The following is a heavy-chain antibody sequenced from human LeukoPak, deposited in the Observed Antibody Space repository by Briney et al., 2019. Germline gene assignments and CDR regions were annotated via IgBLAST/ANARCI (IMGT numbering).Heavy chain of an antibody. V-gene: IGHV4-39*01. CDR2: IYYRGST. CDR3: ARRTGTAGGNHFDY. D-gene: IGHD1/OR15-1a*01. Sequence: MPSETLSLTCTVSGGSISSSSNYWGWIRQPPGKGLEWIGSIYYRGSTYYNPSLKSRVTISVDTSKNQFSLKLSSVTTADTAVYYCARRTGTAGGNHFDYWGQGTLVTVSS. CDR1: GGSISSSSNY. J-gene: IGHJ4*02.